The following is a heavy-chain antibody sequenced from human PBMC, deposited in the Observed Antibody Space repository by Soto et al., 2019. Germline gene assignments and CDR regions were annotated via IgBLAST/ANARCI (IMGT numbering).Heavy chain of an antibody. D-gene: IGHD3-10*01. J-gene: IGHJ6*02. CDR2: IDPSDSYT. CDR1: GYSFTSYW. Sequence: GESLKISCKGSGYSFTSYWISLVRQMPGKGLEWMGRIDPSDSYTNYSPSFQGHVTISADKSISTAYLQWSSLKASDTAMYYCARLAMGRGVPTYDMDIWGQGATVTISS. CDR3: ARLAMGRGVPTYDMDI. V-gene: IGHV5-10-1*01.